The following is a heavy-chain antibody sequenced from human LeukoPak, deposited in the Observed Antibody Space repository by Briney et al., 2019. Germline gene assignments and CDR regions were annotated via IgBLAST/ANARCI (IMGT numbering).Heavy chain of an antibody. J-gene: IGHJ4*02. CDR1: GFTFSSYW. CDR3: AKDAHGYSSSWNDY. D-gene: IGHD6-13*01. V-gene: IGHV3-7*01. CDR2: IKQDGSEK. Sequence: GGSLRLSCAASGFTFSSYWMSWVRQAPGKGLEWVANIKQDGSEKYYVDSVKGRFTISRDNAKNTLYLQMNSLRAEDTAVYYCAKDAHGYSSSWNDYWGQGTLVTVSS.